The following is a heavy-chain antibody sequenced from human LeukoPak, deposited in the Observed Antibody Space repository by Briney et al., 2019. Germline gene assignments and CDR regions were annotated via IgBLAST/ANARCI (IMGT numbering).Heavy chain of an antibody. J-gene: IGHJ5*02. V-gene: IGHV1-2*02. CDR1: GYTFTGYY. D-gene: IGHD2-2*02. CDR3: ARDYSIVVVPAAIGVWFDP. Sequence: ASVKVSCKASGYTFTGYYMHWVRQAPGQGLEWMGWINPSSGGTNYAQKFQGRVTMTRDTSISTAYMELSRLRSDDTAVYYCARDYSIVVVPAAIGVWFDPWGQGTLVTVSS. CDR2: INPSSGGT.